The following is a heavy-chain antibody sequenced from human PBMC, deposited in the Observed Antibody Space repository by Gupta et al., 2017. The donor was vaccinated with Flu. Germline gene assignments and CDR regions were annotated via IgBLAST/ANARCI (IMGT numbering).Heavy chain of an antibody. D-gene: IGHD3-10*01. CDR1: GFSFSSAS. CDR3: TTDSSGGITFDI. Sequence: EVQLVESGGGWVKPGGSLRLSCAASGFSFSSASMNWVRQAPGKGLEWVGRLKSEADGGTADYAPPVKGRFSISRDDSKNMLWLQMNSLRTEDTAVYYCTTDSSGGITFDIWGQGTPVTVS. J-gene: IGHJ3*02. V-gene: IGHV3-15*01. CDR2: LKSEADGGTA.